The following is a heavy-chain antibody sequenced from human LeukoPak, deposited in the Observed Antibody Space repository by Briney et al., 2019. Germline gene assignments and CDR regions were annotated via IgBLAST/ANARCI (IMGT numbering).Heavy chain of an antibody. J-gene: IGHJ4*02. V-gene: IGHV4-34*01. CDR3: ARTGDGLPFDY. CDR2: INHSGST. CDR1: GGSFSGYY. Sequence: SETLSLTCAVYGGSFSGYYWSWIRQPPGKGLEWIGEINHSGSTNYNPPLKSRVTISVGTSKNQFSLKLSSVTAADTAVYYCARTGDGLPFDYWGQGTLVTVSS. D-gene: IGHD5-24*01.